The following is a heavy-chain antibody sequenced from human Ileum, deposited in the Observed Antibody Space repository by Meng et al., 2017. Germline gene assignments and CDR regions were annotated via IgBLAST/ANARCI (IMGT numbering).Heavy chain of an antibody. CDR3: ARMKEGYFDY. V-gene: IGHV3-23*01. CDR2: IWSNGAHS. D-gene: IGHD2/OR15-2a*01. Sequence: GESLKISCAASGFNFDDYAMSWVRQAPGKGLEWISAIWSNGAHSYYADSVKGRFTISRDNAKNTLYLKMNSLRAEDTAVYYCARMKEGYFDYWGQGTLVTVSS. J-gene: IGHJ4*02. CDR1: GFNFDDYA.